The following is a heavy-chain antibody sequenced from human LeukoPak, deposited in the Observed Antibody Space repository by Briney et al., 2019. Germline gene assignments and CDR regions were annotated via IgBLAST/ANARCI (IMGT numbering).Heavy chain of an antibody. Sequence: GGSLRLSCAASGFTFSSYAMSWVRQATGKGLERVSSTSGSGGATYYADSVKGRFTISRDNSRNMLYLQMNRLRAEDTAVYYCAKDRPNYFGTNGHYYRRDGDYWGQGTLVTVSS. CDR1: GFTFSSYA. D-gene: IGHD3-22*01. V-gene: IGHV3-23*01. CDR2: TSGSGGAT. CDR3: AKDRPNYFGTNGHYYRRDGDY. J-gene: IGHJ4*02.